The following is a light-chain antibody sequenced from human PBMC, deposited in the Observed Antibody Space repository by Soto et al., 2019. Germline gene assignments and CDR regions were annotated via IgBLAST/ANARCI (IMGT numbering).Light chain of an antibody. CDR3: QQYGSSPPSYT. J-gene: IGKJ2*01. CDR2: GAS. Sequence: EIVLTQSPGTLSLSPGERATISCRASPSVSSSYLAWYQQKPGQAPRLLIYGASSRATGMPDRFSGSGSGTDFTLTISRLEPEDFALYYCQQYGSSPPSYTFGQGTKLEIK. V-gene: IGKV3-20*01. CDR1: PSVSSSY.